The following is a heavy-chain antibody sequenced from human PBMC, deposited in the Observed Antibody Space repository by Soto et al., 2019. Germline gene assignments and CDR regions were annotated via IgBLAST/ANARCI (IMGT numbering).Heavy chain of an antibody. CDR3: ARQGVMSKKIDY. V-gene: IGHV4-39*01. Sequence: PSETLSLTCTVSGGSISSSSYYWGWIRQPPGKGLEWVGGIYYSGSTYYNPSLKSRVTISVDTSKNQFSLKLSSVTAADTAVYYCARQGVMSKKIDYWGQGTLVTVSS. J-gene: IGHJ4*02. CDR1: GGSISSSSYY. D-gene: IGHD2-21*01. CDR2: IYYSGST.